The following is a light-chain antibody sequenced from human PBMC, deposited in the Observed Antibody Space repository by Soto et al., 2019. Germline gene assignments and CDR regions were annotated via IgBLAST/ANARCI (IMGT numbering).Light chain of an antibody. J-gene: IGLJ2*01. V-gene: IGLV2-14*01. CDR1: SSDVGGYNY. CDR3: SSYTSSSTRHVV. Sequence: QSALTQPASVSGSPGQPITISCTGTSSDVGGYNYVSWYQQHPGKAPKLMIYDVSNRPSGVSNRFSGSKSGNTASLTISGLQAEDEADYYCSSYTSSSTRHVVFGGGTKVTVL. CDR2: DVS.